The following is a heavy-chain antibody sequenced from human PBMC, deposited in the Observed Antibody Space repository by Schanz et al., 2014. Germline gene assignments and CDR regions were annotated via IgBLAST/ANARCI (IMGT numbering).Heavy chain of an antibody. CDR1: GYTFTDYH. J-gene: IGHJ2*01. CDR3: ARAGQDFEYSSLSPIWYFDL. Sequence: QVQLVQSGAEVKKPGASVKVSCKSSGYTFTDYHIHWVRQAPGQGLEYMGRINPNSGGTNYAQKFQGRVTMTRDTSISTAYMEVSRPRSDDTAVYYCARAGQDFEYSSLSPIWYFDLWGRGTLVTVSS. CDR2: INPNSGGT. V-gene: IGHV1-2*06. D-gene: IGHD6-6*01.